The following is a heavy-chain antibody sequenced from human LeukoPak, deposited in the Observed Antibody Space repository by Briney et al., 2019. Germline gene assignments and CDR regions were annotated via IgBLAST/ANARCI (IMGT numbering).Heavy chain of an antibody. CDR3: ARNNTLMMYPRGGEDKGFDY. Sequence: PSETLSLTCTVSGGSISSGSYYWGWLRQPPGQGLEWIVSIYYSGSTHYNPSLKSRVTISVDTSKNEFSLKLSSVTAADTAVYYCARNNTLMMYPRGGEDKGFDYWGQGTLVTVSS. V-gene: IGHV4-39*01. J-gene: IGHJ4*02. CDR1: GGSISSGSYY. D-gene: IGHD2-8*01. CDR2: IYYSGST.